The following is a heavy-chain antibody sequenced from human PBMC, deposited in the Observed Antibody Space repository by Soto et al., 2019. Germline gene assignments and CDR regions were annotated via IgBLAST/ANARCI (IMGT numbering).Heavy chain of an antibody. D-gene: IGHD1-26*01. Sequence: SETLSLTCTVSGGSISSYYWSWIRQPPGKGLEWIGYIYYSGSTNYNPSLKSRVTISVDTSKNQFSLKLSSVTAADTAVYYCARRIVGGNWYFDLWGRGTLVT. CDR2: IYYSGST. V-gene: IGHV4-59*08. CDR3: ARRIVGGNWYFDL. J-gene: IGHJ2*01. CDR1: GGSISSYY.